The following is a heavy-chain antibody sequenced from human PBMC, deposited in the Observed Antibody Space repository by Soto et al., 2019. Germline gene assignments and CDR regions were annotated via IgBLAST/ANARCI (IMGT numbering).Heavy chain of an antibody. CDR1: GYTFTDYG. Sequence: QVQLVQSGAEVKNPGASVKVSCKASGYTFTDYGISWVRQAPGQGLEWMGWISTHNGDTKYARNLQDRLIMTTDTSTTTAYMELTSLRSDDTAVYYCAREYCISTSCYGSDFWGRGTLVTVSS. J-gene: IGHJ4*02. V-gene: IGHV1-18*01. D-gene: IGHD2-2*01. CDR2: ISTHNGDT. CDR3: AREYCISTSCYGSDF.